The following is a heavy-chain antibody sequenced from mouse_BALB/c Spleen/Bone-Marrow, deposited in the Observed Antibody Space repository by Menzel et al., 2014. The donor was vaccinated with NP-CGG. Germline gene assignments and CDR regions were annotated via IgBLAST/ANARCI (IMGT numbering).Heavy chain of an antibody. V-gene: IGHV1S130*01. J-gene: IGHJ2*01. Sequence: VQLQQSGSVLVTPGASVRLSCTASGYTFTNSWIHWTKQRPGQGLEWIGEIHPNSGNTNYNEKFKAKATLTVDTSSSTAYLHRSSLTSEDSAVYYCARQHSYSFLFDYWGQGTTLTVSS. CDR2: IHPNSGNT. CDR3: ARQHSYSFLFDY. CDR1: GYTFTNSW. D-gene: IGHD1-1*01.